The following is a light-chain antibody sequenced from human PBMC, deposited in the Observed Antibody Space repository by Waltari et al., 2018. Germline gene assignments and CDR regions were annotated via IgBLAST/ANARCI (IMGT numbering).Light chain of an antibody. CDR2: AAS. CDR3: QQYGYSPST. CDR1: QRVNNNY. J-gene: IGKJ3*01. V-gene: IGKV3-20*01. Sequence: EIVLTQSPGTLSLSPGDRATLSCRASQRVNNNYVAWYQQKPGQAPKVLIYAASSRATGIPDRFSGRGSETDFTLTITRLEPEDFAVYYCQQYGYSPSTFGPWTTVDF.